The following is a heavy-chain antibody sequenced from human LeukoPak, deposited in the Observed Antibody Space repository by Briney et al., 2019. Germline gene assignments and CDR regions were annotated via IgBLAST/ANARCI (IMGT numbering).Heavy chain of an antibody. J-gene: IGHJ4*02. CDR2: ISTDNGNA. CDR1: GYTFTSYG. Sequence: ASVKVSCKASGYTFTSYGITWVRQAPGQGLEWMGWISTDNGNANYAQKLQGRVTMTTDTSTSTAYMELRSLRSDDTAVYYCARQQEQPMADYWGQGTLVTVSS. V-gene: IGHV1-18*01. D-gene: IGHD1/OR15-1a*01. CDR3: ARQQEQPMADY.